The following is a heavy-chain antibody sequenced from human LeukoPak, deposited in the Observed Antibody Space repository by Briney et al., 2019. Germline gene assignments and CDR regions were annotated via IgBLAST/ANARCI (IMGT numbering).Heavy chain of an antibody. CDR2: IYYSGST. D-gene: IGHD6-13*01. CDR1: GGSISSYY. CDR3: ARESQGNAFDI. V-gene: IGHV4-59*01. Sequence: PSETLSLTCTVSGGSISSYYWSWIRQPPGKGLEWIGYIYYSGSTNYNPSPKSRVTISVDTSKNQFSLKLSSVTAADTAVYYCARESQGNAFDIWGQGTMVTVSS. J-gene: IGHJ3*02.